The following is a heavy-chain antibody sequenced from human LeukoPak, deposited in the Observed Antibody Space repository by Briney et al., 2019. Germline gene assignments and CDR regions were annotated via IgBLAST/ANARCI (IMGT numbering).Heavy chain of an antibody. CDR1: GFTFSKYA. J-gene: IGHJ6*02. CDR2: INNAGSST. V-gene: IGHV3-74*01. CDR3: ARAYGMDV. Sequence: PGGSLRLSCAASGFTFSKYAMTWVRQAPGKGLVWVSRINNAGSSTNYADSVKGRFTISRDNAKNTLYLQMSSLRAEDTAVYFCARAYGMDVWGQGTTVTVSS.